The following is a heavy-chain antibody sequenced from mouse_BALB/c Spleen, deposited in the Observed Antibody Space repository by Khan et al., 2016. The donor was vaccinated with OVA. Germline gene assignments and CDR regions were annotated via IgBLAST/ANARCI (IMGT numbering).Heavy chain of an antibody. Sequence: QVQLKESGAELARPGASVKMSCKASGYTFTSYTIHWIKQRPGQGLEWIGYINPSSGYTNYNQKFKDKATLTADKSSTTAYMQLSSLTSDDSAVYYCARDGAYYRNDGWFAYWGQGTLVNVSA. D-gene: IGHD2-14*01. CDR1: GYTFTSYT. J-gene: IGHJ3*01. CDR3: ARDGAYYRNDGWFAY. V-gene: IGHV1-4*01. CDR2: INPSSGYT.